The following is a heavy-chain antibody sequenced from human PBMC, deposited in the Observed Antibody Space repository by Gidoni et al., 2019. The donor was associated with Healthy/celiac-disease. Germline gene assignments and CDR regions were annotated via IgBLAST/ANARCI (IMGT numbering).Heavy chain of an antibody. CDR2: IAYDGSNK. J-gene: IGHJ4*02. CDR3: ARDVKGWAVAGTSPFDY. V-gene: IGHV3-30-3*01. Sequence: QVQLVESGGGVVQPGSALRLSGEASGFPCSSYAMHLVGQAPGKGLGWVAVIAYDGSNKYYADSVKGRFTISRDNSKNTLYLQMNSLRAEDTAVYYCARDVKGWAVAGTSPFDYWGQGTLVTVSS. CDR1: GFPCSSYA. D-gene: IGHD6-19*01.